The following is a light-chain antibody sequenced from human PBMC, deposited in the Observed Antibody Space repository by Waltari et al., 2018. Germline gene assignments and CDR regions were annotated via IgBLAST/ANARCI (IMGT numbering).Light chain of an antibody. J-gene: IGKJ5*01. CDR3: QQYDNPPIT. CDR1: QDISNY. Sequence: DIQMTQSPPGMSASVGDRVTITCRASQDISNYLNWYQQKPGRAPKLLIYDASNLETGVPSRFSGSGSGTEFTFTISSLQPEDIATYYCQQYDNPPITFGQGTRLEIK. CDR2: DAS. V-gene: IGKV1-33*01.